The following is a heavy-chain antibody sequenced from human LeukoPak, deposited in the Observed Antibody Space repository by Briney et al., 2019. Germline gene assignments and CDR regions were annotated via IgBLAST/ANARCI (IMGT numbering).Heavy chain of an antibody. CDR3: ARDRAAAGSTDY. D-gene: IGHD6-13*01. V-gene: IGHV4-31*11. CDR2: IYYSGST. Sequence: SETLSLTCAVYGGSFSGYYWSWIRQHPGKGLEWIGYIYYSGSTYYNPSLKSRVTISVDTSKNQFSLKLSSVTAADTAVYYCARDRAAAGSTDYWGQGTLVTVSS. J-gene: IGHJ4*02. CDR1: GGSFSGYY.